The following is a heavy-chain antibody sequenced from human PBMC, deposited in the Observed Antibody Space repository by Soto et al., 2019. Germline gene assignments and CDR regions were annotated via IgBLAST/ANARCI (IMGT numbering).Heavy chain of an antibody. J-gene: IGHJ5*02. D-gene: IGHD3-3*01. Sequence: SVKVSCKASGGTFSSYAISWVRQAPGQGLEWMGGIIPIFGTANYAQKFQGRVTITADESTSTAYMELSSLRSEDTAVYYCARDFWSGISAFDPWGQGTLVTVSS. CDR2: IIPIFGTA. CDR1: GGTFSSYA. CDR3: ARDFWSGISAFDP. V-gene: IGHV1-69*13.